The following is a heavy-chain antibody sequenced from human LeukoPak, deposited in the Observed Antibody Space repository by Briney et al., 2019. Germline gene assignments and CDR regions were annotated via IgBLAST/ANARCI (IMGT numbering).Heavy chain of an antibody. V-gene: IGHV3-48*01. J-gene: IGHJ6*02. CDR3: ARESARRYCSSTSCYTANYYYGMDV. Sequence: GGSLRLSCAASGFTFSTYSMNWVRQAPGKGLEWVSYISSSSSAIYYADSVKGRFTISRDNAKNSLYLQMNSLRAEDTAVYYCARESARRYCSSTSCYTANYYYGMDVWGQGTTVTVSS. D-gene: IGHD2-2*02. CDR2: ISSSSSAI. CDR1: GFTFSTYS.